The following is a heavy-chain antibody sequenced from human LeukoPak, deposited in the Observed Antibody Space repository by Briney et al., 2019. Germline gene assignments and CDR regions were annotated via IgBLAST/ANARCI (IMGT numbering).Heavy chain of an antibody. D-gene: IGHD5-18*01. CDR3: ARYLIQLWPYYYYYGMDV. CDR2: ISGSGGST. CDR1: GFTFSSYA. J-gene: IGHJ6*02. Sequence: GGSLRLSCAASGFTFSSYAMSWVRQAPGKGLEWVSAISGSGGSTYYADSVKGRFTISRDNAKNSLYLQMNSLRAEDTAVYYCARYLIQLWPYYYYYGMDVWGQGTTVTVSS. V-gene: IGHV3-23*01.